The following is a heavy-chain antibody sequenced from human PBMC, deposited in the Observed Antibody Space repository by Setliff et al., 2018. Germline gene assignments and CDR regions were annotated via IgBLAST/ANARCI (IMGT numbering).Heavy chain of an antibody. J-gene: IGHJ6*02. Sequence: SETLSLTCNVSGVSISSYYWSWIRQPPGKGLESIGYIQKSGSTNYNPSLMSRVSISVDTSKNQFSLKLRSVAAADTAVYYCARLSWNGLRYYGLDVWGQGTTVTVSS. V-gene: IGHV4-59*01. CDR2: IQKSGST. D-gene: IGHD3-3*01. CDR3: ARLSWNGLRYYGLDV. CDR1: GVSISSYY.